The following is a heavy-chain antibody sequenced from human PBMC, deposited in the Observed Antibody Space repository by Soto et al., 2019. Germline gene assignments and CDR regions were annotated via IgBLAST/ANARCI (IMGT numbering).Heavy chain of an antibody. V-gene: IGHV3-23*01. J-gene: IGHJ1*01. CDR2: ISGTGGST. CDR1: GFTFTSYA. D-gene: IGHD4-17*01. CDR3: ARGSAYSDYDLEH. Sequence: GGSLRLSCAASGFTFTSYAMTWVRQAPGKGLEWVSGISGTGGSTYYADSVKGRFTISRDKSKNTLYLHVNSLRAEDTAVYYCARGSAYSDYDLEHWGQGTLVTVSS.